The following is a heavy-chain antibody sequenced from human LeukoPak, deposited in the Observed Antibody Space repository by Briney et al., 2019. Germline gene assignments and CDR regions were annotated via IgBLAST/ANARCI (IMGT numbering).Heavy chain of an antibody. CDR2: IYTSGST. D-gene: IGHD3-10*01. V-gene: IGHV4-61*02. J-gene: IGHJ4*02. CDR3: ARDGSGSYRNPMYYFDY. Sequence: PSETLSLTCTVSGGSISSGSYYWSWIRQPAGKGLEWIGRIYTSGSTNYNPSLKSRVTISVDTSKNQFSLKLSSVTAADTAVYYCARDGSGSYRNPMYYFDYWGQGTLVTVSS. CDR1: GGSISSGSYY.